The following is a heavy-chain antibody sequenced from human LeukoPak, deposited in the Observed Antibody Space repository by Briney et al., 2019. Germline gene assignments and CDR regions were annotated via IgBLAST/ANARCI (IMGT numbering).Heavy chain of an antibody. CDR1: GGTFSSYA. D-gene: IGHD3-22*01. V-gene: IGHV1-69*01. CDR3: AALHYYDSSGYYYSRYYYMDV. J-gene: IGHJ6*03. CDR2: IIPIFGTA. Sequence: SVNVSCKASGGTFSSYAISWVRQAPGQGLEWMGGIIPIFGTANYAQKFQGRVTITADESTSTAYMELSSLRSEDTAVYYCAALHYYDSSGYYYSRYYYMDVWGKGTTVTVSS.